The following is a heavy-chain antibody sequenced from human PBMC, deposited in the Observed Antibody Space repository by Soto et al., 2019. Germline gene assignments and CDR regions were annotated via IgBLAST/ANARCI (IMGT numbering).Heavy chain of an antibody. J-gene: IGHJ4*02. CDR2: INPRGRST. D-gene: IGHD3-22*01. CDR3: AKGSSCDSSGYYFDY. V-gene: IGHV1-46*01. Sequence: ASVKVSCKASGYTFPSYYMHRVRHAPRQGLEWMGSINPRGRSTNYAQKCQSRVTMTRDTSTSTVYMELSSLRSEDTAVYCCAKGSSCDSSGYYFDYWGQGALVTVSS. CDR1: GYTFPSYY.